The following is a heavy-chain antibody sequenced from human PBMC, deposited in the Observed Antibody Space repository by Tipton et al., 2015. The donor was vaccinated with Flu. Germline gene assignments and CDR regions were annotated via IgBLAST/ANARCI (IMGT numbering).Heavy chain of an antibody. D-gene: IGHD3-3*02. CDR2: IGGDDKT. J-gene: IGHJ4*02. CDR1: GFTFRSNA. V-gene: IGHV3-23*01. CDR3: AKDLHFWSASDY. Sequence: SGFTFRSNAMSWVRQAPGKGLEWVSGIGGDDKTYYAASVKGRFTISRDNSKNTLFLQMNSLRAEDTAVYYCAKDLHFWSASDYWGQGTLVTVSS.